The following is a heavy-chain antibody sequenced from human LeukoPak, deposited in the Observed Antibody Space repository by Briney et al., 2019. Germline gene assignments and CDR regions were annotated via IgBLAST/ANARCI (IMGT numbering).Heavy chain of an antibody. V-gene: IGHV3-33*01. CDR2: IWYDGSNK. Sequence: GGSLRLSCAASGFTFSSYGMHWVRQAPGKGLEWVAVIWYDGSNKYYADSVKGRFTISRDNSKNTLYLQMNSLRAEDTAVYYCARSIAAAGKYGYYYYYGMDVWGQGTTVTVSS. J-gene: IGHJ6*02. D-gene: IGHD6-13*01. CDR1: GFTFSSYG. CDR3: ARSIAAAGKYGYYYYYGMDV.